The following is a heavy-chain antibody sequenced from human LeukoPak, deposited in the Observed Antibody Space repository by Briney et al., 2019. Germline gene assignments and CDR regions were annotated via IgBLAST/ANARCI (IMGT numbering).Heavy chain of an antibody. CDR2: ISGSGVYT. V-gene: IGHV3-23*01. D-gene: IGHD3-10*01. CDR3: AKVPSMVRGVSPPNWFDP. Sequence: GGSLRLSCAASGFTFSSYGMSWVRQAPGKGLEWVSSISGSGVYTHYADSVKGRFTISRDNSKNTLYLQMNSLRAEDTAVYYCAKVPSMVRGVSPPNWFDPWGQGTLVTVSS. J-gene: IGHJ5*02. CDR1: GFTFSSYG.